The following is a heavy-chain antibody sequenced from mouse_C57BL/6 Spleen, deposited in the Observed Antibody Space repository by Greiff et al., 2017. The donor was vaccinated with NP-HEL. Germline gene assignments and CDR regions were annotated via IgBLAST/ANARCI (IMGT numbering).Heavy chain of an antibody. Sequence: LVESGASVKISCKASGYAFSSSWMNWVKQRPGKGLEWLGQIYPGVGDTNYNGKFKGKATLTADKSSSTAYMQLSSLTSEDSAVYCWARTLITTVGDYFDYWGQGTTLTVSS. J-gene: IGHJ2*01. CDR3: ARTLITTVGDYFDY. CDR1: GYAFSSSW. V-gene: IGHV1-80*01. CDR2: IYPGVGDT. D-gene: IGHD1-1*01.